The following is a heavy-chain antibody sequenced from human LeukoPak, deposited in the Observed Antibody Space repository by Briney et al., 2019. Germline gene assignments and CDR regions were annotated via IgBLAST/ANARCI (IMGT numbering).Heavy chain of an antibody. D-gene: IGHD5-24*01. CDR1: GFTFSDYY. Sequence: HTGGSLRLSCAASGFTFSDYYMSWVRQAPGKGLEWVSAISDRGDRQYYADSVKGRFTISRDNSMNTLRLQMNSLSVEDTAVYYCVVYTGGYRSQFWGQGTLVTVSS. V-gene: IGHV3-23*01. CDR2: ISDRGDRQ. J-gene: IGHJ4*02. CDR3: VVYTGGYRSQF.